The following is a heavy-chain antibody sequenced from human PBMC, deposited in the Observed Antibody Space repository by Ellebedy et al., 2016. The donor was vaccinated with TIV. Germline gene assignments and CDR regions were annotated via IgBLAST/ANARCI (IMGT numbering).Heavy chain of an antibody. J-gene: IGHJ6*02. V-gene: IGHV3-23*01. CDR1: EFNFKNYG. CDR2: LSASGGSP. CDR3: AKDPFALYGLDV. Sequence: GESLKISCAGSEFNFKNYGMSWVRQAPGKGLEGVSALSASGGSPYYADSVKGRFFISRDNSNNILYLQMNNLRAEDTAVYFCAKDPFALYGLDVWGQGTTVIVSS. D-gene: IGHD3-3*01.